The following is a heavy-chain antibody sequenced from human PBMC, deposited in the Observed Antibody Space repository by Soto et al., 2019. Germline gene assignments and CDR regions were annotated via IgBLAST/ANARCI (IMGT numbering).Heavy chain of an antibody. Sequence: ASVKVSCKASGYTFTSYGISWVRQAPGHGLEWMGWISAYNGNTNYAQKLQGRVTMTTDTSTSTAYMELRSLRSDDTAVYYCARDNIVVVVAAPDYWGQGTLVTVSS. J-gene: IGHJ4*02. D-gene: IGHD2-15*01. V-gene: IGHV1-18*04. CDR2: ISAYNGNT. CDR1: GYTFTSYG. CDR3: ARDNIVVVVAAPDY.